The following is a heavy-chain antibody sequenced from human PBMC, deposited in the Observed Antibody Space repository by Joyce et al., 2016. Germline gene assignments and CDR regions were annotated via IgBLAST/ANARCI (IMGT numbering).Heavy chain of an antibody. CDR1: GYTFTSYD. CDR3: ARRSCSGGSCYGEFYFYYSAMDV. Sequence: QVQLVQSGAEVKKPGASVKVSCKASGYTFTSYDINWVRQATGQGLEWMGWMNPNRGNTGYAQNFQGRVTMTRSTSISTAYMELSSLRSEDTAVYYCARRSCSGGSCYGEFYFYYSAMDVWGQGTTVTVSS. J-gene: IGHJ6*02. CDR2: MNPNRGNT. V-gene: IGHV1-8*01. D-gene: IGHD2-15*01.